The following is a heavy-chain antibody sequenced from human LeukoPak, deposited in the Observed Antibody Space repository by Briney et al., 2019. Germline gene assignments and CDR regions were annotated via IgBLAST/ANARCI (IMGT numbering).Heavy chain of an antibody. J-gene: IGHJ3*02. CDR3: AREAVELGDAFDI. CDR2: ISSSGSTI. V-gene: IGHV3-48*03. Sequence: GGSLRLSCAASGFTFNTYEINWVRQAPGKGLEWVSYISSSGSTIYYADSVKGRFTLSRDNAKNSLYLQMNSLRAEDTAVYYCAREAVELGDAFDIWGQGTMVTVSS. CDR1: GFTFNTYE. D-gene: IGHD1-7*01.